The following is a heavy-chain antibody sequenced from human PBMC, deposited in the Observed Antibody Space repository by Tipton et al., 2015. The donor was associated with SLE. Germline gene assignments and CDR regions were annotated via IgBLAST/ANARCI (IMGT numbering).Heavy chain of an antibody. CDR1: GYTFTSYG. V-gene: IGHV1-69*09. CDR3: ARVGSGWSFDY. CDR2: IIPILGIA. Sequence: QLVQSGAEVKKPGASVKVSCKASGYTFTSYGISWVRQAPGQGLEWMGRIIPILGIANYAQKFQGRVTITADKSTTTAYMELSSLRSEDTAVYYCARVGSGWSFDYWGQGTLVTVSS. J-gene: IGHJ4*02. D-gene: IGHD6-19*01.